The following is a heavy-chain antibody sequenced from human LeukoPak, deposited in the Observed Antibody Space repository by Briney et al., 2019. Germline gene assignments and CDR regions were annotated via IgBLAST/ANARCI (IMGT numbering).Heavy chain of an antibody. CDR1: GFTFSSYA. V-gene: IGHV3-64*01. D-gene: IGHD6-19*01. CDR2: ISSNGGST. Sequence: PGGSLRLSCAASGFTFSSYAMHWVRQAPGKGLEYVSAISSNGGSTYYANSVKGRFTISRDNSKNTLYLQMGSLRAEDMAVYYCARGAGPPNHDYYMDVWGKGTTVTISS. CDR3: ARGAGPPNHDYYMDV. J-gene: IGHJ6*03.